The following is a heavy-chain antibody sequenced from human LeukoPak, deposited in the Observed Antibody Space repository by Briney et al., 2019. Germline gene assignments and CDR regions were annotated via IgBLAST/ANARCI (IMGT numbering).Heavy chain of an antibody. D-gene: IGHD3-22*01. CDR3: ARVPLHYDSSPPGWFDP. J-gene: IGHJ5*02. CDR2: ISYDGSNK. Sequence: GGSLRLSCAASGFTFSSYSMNWVRQAPGKGLEWVAVISYDGSNKYYADSVKGRFTISRDNSKNTLYLQMNSLRAEDTAVYYCARVPLHYDSSPPGWFDPWGQGTLVTVSS. CDR1: GFTFSSYS. V-gene: IGHV3-30*03.